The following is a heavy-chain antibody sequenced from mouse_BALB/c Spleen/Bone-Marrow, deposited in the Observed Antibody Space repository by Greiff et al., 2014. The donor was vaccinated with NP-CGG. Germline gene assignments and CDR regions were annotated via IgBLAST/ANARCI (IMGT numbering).Heavy chain of an antibody. D-gene: IGHD1-1*01. V-gene: IGHV14-3*02. Sequence: VQLQQSGAELVKPGASVKLSCTASGFNIKDTYMHWVKQRPEQGPEWIGRIDPANGNTKYDPKFQGKATITADTSSNTAYLQLSSLTSEDTAVYYCAPYYYGSSSFAYWGQGTLVTVSA. CDR1: GFNIKDTY. CDR3: APYYYGSSSFAY. J-gene: IGHJ3*01. CDR2: IDPANGNT.